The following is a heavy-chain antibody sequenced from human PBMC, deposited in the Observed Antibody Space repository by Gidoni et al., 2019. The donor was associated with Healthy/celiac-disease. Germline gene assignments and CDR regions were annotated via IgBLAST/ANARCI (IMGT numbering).Heavy chain of an antibody. CDR1: GFTFSSYA. D-gene: IGHD2-15*01. CDR3: ARGGNCDY. CDR2: ISYDGSNK. Sequence: QVQLVESGGGVVQPGRSLRLSCAASGFTFSSYAMHWVRQAPGKGLEWVAVISYDGSNKDYADSVKGRFTISRDNSKNTLYLQMNSLRAEDTAVYYCARGGNCDYWGQGTLVTVSS. V-gene: IGHV3-30-3*01. J-gene: IGHJ4*02.